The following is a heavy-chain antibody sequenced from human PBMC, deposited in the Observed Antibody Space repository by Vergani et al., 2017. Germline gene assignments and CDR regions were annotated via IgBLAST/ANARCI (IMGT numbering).Heavy chain of an antibody. D-gene: IGHD2-2*01. V-gene: IGHV3-72*01. J-gene: IGHJ5*02. CDR3: ARGGCSSTSCYRDNWFDP. CDR1: GFIFSDHY. Sequence: EVQVVESGGGLVQPGGSLRLSCAASGFIFSDHYMDWVRQAPGKGLEWVGRIRNKANDYTTQYAASVKGRFTISRDDSKSYLYLQMNSLQTEDTALYYCARGGCSSTSCYRDNWFDPWGQGTLVTVSS. CDR2: IRNKANDYTT.